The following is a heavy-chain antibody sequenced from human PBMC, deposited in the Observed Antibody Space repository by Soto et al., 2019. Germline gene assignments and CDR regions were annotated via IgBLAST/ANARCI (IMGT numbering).Heavy chain of an antibody. V-gene: IGHV3-30-3*01. CDR1: GFTFSSYA. D-gene: IGHD2-21*01. J-gene: IGHJ4*02. Sequence: QVQLVESGGGVVQPGRSLRLSCAASGFTFSSYAMHWVRQAPGKGLEWVAVISYDGSNKYYADSVKGRFTISRDNSKNTLYLQMNRLRAEDTAVYYCARENALFFDYWGQGTLVTVSS. CDR2: ISYDGSNK. CDR3: ARENALFFDY.